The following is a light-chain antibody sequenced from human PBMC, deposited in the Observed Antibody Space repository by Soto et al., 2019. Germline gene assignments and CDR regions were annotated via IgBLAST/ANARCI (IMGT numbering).Light chain of an antibody. Sequence: EIVLTQSPGTLSLSPGERATLSCRASQRMSSSYFAGYQQKHGQAPRLLIYDASSRATDIPDRFSGSGSGTDFSLTSTRLVPEDSAVYYCQQYENSPWTFGQGTKVEIK. V-gene: IGKV3-20*01. CDR2: DAS. CDR3: QQYENSPWT. CDR1: QRMSSSY. J-gene: IGKJ1*01.